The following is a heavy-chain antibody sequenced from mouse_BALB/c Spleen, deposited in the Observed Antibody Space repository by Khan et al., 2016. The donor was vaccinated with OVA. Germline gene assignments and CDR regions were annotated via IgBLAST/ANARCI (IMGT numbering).Heavy chain of an antibody. J-gene: IGHJ2*01. D-gene: IGHD1-1*01. V-gene: IGHV5-17*02. CDR3: ATSYFYGYYFDY. CDR2: ISGDSNTI. CDR1: GFTFNSYG. Sequence: EVELVESGGGLVQPGRSQKLSCAASGFTFNSYGMHWVRQAPEKGLEWVAHISGDSNTIYYADTVKGRFTISRDNPKNTLFLQMTSLMSEDTAMYYCATSYFYGYYFDYWGPGTTLTVS.